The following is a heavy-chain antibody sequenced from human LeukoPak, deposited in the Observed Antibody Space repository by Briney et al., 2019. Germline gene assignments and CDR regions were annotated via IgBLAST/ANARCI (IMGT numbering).Heavy chain of an antibody. D-gene: IGHD3-10*01. J-gene: IGHJ5*02. CDR1: GGSFSGYY. CDR3: ARGLWFGSNWFDP. V-gene: IGHV4-34*01. Sequence: PSETLSLTCAVYGGSFSGYYWSWIRQPPGKGLEWIGEINHSGSTNYNPSLKSRVTISVDTSKNQFSLKLSSVTAADTAVHYCARGLWFGSNWFDPWGQGTLVTVSS. CDR2: INHSGST.